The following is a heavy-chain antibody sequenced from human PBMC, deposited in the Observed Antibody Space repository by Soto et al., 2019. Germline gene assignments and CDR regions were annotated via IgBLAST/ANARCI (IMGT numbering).Heavy chain of an antibody. V-gene: IGHV5-51*01. CDR1: GYSFISYW. CDR2: IYPGDSDT. J-gene: IGHJ6*02. Sequence: GESLKISCKGSGYSFISYWIGWVRQMPGKGLEWMGIIYPGDSDTRYSPSFQGQVTISADKSISTAYLQWSSLKASDTAMYYCERLNITIYSYGGMDVWGQGTEVTVSS. CDR3: ERLNITIYSYGGMDV. D-gene: IGHD3-3*01.